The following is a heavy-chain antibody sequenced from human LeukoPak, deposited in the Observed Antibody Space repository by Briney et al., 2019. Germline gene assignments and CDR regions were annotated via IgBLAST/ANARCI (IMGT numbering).Heavy chain of an antibody. V-gene: IGHV3-23*01. Sequence: GGSLRLSCAASGFTFSSYAMSWVRQAPGKGLEWVSAISGSGGSTYHADSVKGRFTISRDNSKNTLYLQMNSLRAEDTAVYYCAKSGRRWELLRNYFDYWGQGTLVTVSS. D-gene: IGHD1-26*01. J-gene: IGHJ4*02. CDR2: ISGSGGST. CDR3: AKSGRRWELLRNYFDY. CDR1: GFTFSSYA.